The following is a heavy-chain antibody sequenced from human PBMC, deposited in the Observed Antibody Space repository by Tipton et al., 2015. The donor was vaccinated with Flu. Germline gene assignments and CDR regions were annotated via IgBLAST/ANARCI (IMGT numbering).Heavy chain of an antibody. CDR1: GFTFSSYS. D-gene: IGHD6-13*01. CDR2: ISSSSSYI. V-gene: IGHV3-21*01. J-gene: IGHJ4*02. CDR3: ARDSPKTAGDY. Sequence: SLRLSCAASGFTFSSYSMNWVRQAPGKGLEWVSSISSSSSYIFYADSVKGRFTISRDNAKNSLYLQMNSLRAEDTAVYYCARDSPKTAGDYWGQGTLVTVSS.